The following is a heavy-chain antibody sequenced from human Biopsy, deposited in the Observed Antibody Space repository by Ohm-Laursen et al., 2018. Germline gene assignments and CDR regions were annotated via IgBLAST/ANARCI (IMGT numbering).Heavy chain of an antibody. CDR1: GYTFTSYG. V-gene: IGHV1-69*13. D-gene: IGHD2-21*02. CDR3: AKGALTAQTYYYGMDV. Sequence: ASVKVSCNASGYTFTSYGISWVRQAPGQGLEWMGGIVPFFGTEEYAQKYQDRVTITADESTDTVYMELRCLRSEDTAVYYCAKGALTAQTYYYGMDVWGQGTTVSVSS. CDR2: IVPFFGTE. J-gene: IGHJ6*02.